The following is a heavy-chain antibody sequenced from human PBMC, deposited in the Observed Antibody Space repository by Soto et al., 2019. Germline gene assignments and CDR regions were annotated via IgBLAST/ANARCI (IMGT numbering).Heavy chain of an antibody. D-gene: IGHD3-10*01. Sequence: EVQLLESGGGLVQPGGSLRLSCAASGFTFNNYAMTWVRQAPGKGLEWVSAISGGGDTTSYADSVKGRFTVSRDGSKNTLYLQMRSRRAEATALYYCAKGRGGSGSLTPRVDFWGQGTLVTVSS. CDR2: ISGGGDTT. V-gene: IGHV3-23*01. CDR3: AKGRGGSGSLTPRVDF. CDR1: GFTFNNYA. J-gene: IGHJ4*02.